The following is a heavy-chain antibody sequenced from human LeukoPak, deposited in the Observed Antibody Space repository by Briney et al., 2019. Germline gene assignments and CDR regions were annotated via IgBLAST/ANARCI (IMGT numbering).Heavy chain of an antibody. Sequence: GESLKISCKGSGYSFTSYWIGWVRQMPGKGLEWMGIIYPGDSDTRYSPSFQGQVTISADKSISTAYLQWSSLKASDTAMYYCARHGYSSSSGDYYYYYMDVWGKGTTVTVSS. CDR1: GYSFTSYW. D-gene: IGHD6-6*01. J-gene: IGHJ6*03. V-gene: IGHV5-51*01. CDR2: IYPGDSDT. CDR3: ARHGYSSSSGDYYYYYMDV.